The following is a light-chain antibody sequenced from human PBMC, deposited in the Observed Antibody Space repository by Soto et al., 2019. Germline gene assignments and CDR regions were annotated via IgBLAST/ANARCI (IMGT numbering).Light chain of an antibody. J-gene: IGKJ1*01. V-gene: IGKV3-20*01. CDR2: GAS. Sequence: EIVLTHSPGTLSLSPGERATLSCRASQSVSSSYLAWYQQKPGQAPRLLIYGASSRATGIPDRFSGSGSGTDFTLTISRLEPEDFAVYYCQQYGSSLTWAFGQGTKV. CDR1: QSVSSSY. CDR3: QQYGSSLTWA.